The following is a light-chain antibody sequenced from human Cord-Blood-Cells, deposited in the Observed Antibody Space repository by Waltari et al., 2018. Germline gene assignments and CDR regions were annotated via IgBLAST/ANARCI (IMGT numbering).Light chain of an antibody. CDR1: SSDVGGYNY. J-gene: IGLJ3*02. CDR2: DVS. V-gene: IGLV2-14*01. CDR3: SSYTSSSNWV. Sequence: QSALTQPASVSGSPGQSITISCTGTSSDVGGYNYVSWYQQHPGKAPKLMIYDVSKRPSGVSKRFSGSKSGNTASLTISGLQAEEEADYYCSSYTSSSNWVFGGGTKLTVL.